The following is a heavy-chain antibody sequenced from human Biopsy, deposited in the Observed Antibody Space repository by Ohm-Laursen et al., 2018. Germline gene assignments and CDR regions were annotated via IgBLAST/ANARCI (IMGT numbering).Heavy chain of an antibody. CDR2: INWNSNNI. D-gene: IGHD3-22*01. V-gene: IGHV3-9*01. CDR3: AKGLYDTSGYYISVFDY. CDR1: GFTFRNYW. Sequence: SLRLSCSASGFTFRNYWITWVRQAPGKGLEWVSGINWNSNNINYADSVKGRFTISRDNAKNSLYLQMNSLRPEDTALYYCAKGLYDTSGYYISVFDYWGQGTLVTVSS. J-gene: IGHJ4*02.